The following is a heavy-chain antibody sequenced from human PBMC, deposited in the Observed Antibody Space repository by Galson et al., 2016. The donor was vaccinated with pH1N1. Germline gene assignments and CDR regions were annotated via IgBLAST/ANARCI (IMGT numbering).Heavy chain of an antibody. CDR1: EFTFSSHG. J-gene: IGHJ6*02. Sequence: SLRLSCAASEFTFSSHGMHWVRQAPGKGLQWVALISYDGTNKYYGDSVKGRCSISSDNSKNTLYLQMNSLRADDTAVYYCAKDDYPLIIGLRRAWGMNVWGQGTTVIVSS. D-gene: IGHD3-16*01. CDR3: AKDDYPLIIGLRRAWGMNV. CDR2: ISYDGTNK. V-gene: IGHV3-30*18.